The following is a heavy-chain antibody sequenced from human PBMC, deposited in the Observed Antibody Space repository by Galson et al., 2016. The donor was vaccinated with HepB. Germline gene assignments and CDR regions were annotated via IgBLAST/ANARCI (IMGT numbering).Heavy chain of an antibody. CDR1: GYTFTSYS. J-gene: IGHJ4*02. D-gene: IGHD4-23*01. CDR2: IHGGTGNT. V-gene: IGHV1-3*01. CDR3: AIVFGGIDH. Sequence: SVKVSCKASGYTFTSYSIHWVRQAPGRRLEWMGWIHGGTGNTKYSQKFQDRVTITRDTSATTVYVELSSLRFEETEVYYCAIVFGGIDHWGQGTLVTFSS.